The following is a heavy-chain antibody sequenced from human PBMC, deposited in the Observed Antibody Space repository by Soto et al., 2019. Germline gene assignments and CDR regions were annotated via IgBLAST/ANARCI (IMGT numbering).Heavy chain of an antibody. V-gene: IGHV4-59*01. Sequence: SETLSLTCTVSGASISSSYWSWIRQSPGKGLEWIGYVHYSGGTKDNPSLNGRVSLSIDTSKNQFSLKLSSVAAADAAVYYCARGYYDSRGQSNTFDVWGQGTMVTVSS. D-gene: IGHD3-22*01. CDR1: GASISSSY. CDR3: ARGYYDSRGQSNTFDV. CDR2: VHYSGGT. J-gene: IGHJ3*01.